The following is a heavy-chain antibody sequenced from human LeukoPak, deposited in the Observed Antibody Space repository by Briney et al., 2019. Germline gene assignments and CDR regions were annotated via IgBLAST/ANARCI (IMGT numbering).Heavy chain of an antibody. J-gene: IGHJ5*02. D-gene: IGHD4-17*01. CDR2: ITGDGSDI. Sequence: GGSLRLSCEASGFTLNKYWMHWVRQAPGKGLVWVSRITGDGSDIAYADSVKGRFTVSRDDAKNILFLQMTSLRVEDTAIYYCARDAYTTTSNWLDPWGQGTLGTVSS. CDR1: GFTLNKYW. V-gene: IGHV3-74*01. CDR3: ARDAYTTTSNWLDP.